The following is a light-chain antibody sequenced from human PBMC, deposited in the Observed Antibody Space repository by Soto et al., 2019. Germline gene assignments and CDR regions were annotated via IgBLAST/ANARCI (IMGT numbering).Light chain of an antibody. V-gene: IGKV3-15*01. CDR1: QSVSSN. Sequence: ILMTQSPATLSVSPGESVTLSCRAGQSVSSNLAWHQQKPGQAPRLLIYGVSTRATGIPARFSGSGSGTEFTLTISSLQSEDFAVYYCQQYNNWPWTFGQGTKVEIK. CDR3: QQYNNWPWT. CDR2: GVS. J-gene: IGKJ1*01.